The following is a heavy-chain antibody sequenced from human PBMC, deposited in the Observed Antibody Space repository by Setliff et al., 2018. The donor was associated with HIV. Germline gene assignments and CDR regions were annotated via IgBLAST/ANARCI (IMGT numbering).Heavy chain of an antibody. Sequence: PSETLSLTCTVSGGSISTNYYWGWIRQPPGKGLEWIGSAYYSGSSYYSPSLRSRVTISVDPSKNQFSLKLSSVTAADTAVYYCARSRGTQQEEYYFDYWGPGTLVTVSS. D-gene: IGHD5-12*01. V-gene: IGHV4-39*01. CDR3: ARSRGTQQEEYYFDY. CDR1: GGSISTNYY. CDR2: AYYSGSS. J-gene: IGHJ4*02.